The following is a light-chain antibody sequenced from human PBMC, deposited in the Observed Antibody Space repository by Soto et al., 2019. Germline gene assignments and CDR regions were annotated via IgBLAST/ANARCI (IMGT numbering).Light chain of an antibody. V-gene: IGKV3-20*01. CDR1: QSVSSAY. CDR2: AAS. J-gene: IGKJ1*01. CDR3: QQYGSSSTWT. Sequence: EIVLTQSPGTLSLSPGERASLSCRASQSVSSAYLAWYQHEPGQPPTLLIYAASSRVTGIPDRFSGSGSGTDFTLTISRLEPEDFAVYYCQQYGSSSTWTFGQGTKVEIK.